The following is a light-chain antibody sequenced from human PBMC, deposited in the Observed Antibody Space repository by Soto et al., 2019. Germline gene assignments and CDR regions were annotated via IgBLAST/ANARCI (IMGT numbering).Light chain of an antibody. Sequence: QPVLTQSPSASAYLGASVKLTCTLSCGHSSYAIAWHQQQPEHGPRYLMKLNSDGSHSKGDGIPDRFSGSSSGAERYLTISSLQSEDEADYYCQTWGTGIHVVFGGGTQLTVL. V-gene: IGLV4-69*01. CDR2: LNSDGSH. CDR1: CGHSSYA. CDR3: QTWGTGIHVV. J-gene: IGLJ2*01.